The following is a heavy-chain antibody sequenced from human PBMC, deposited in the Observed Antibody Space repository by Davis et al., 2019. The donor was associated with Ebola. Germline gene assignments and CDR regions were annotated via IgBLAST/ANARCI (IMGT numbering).Heavy chain of an antibody. V-gene: IGHV1-2*06. CDR2: INPNSGGT. J-gene: IGHJ6*04. CDR3: VWFGEFLFEDYYYYYGMDV. CDR1: GYTFTGYY. D-gene: IGHD3-10*01. Sequence: ASVKVSCKASGYTFTGYYMHWVRQAPGQGLEWMGRINPNSGGTNYAQKFQGRVTMTRDTSISTAYMELSRLRSDDTAVYYCVWFGEFLFEDYYYYYGMDVWGKGTTVTVSS.